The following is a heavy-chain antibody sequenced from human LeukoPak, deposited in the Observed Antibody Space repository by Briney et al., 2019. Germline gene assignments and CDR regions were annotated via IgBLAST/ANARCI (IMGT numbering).Heavy chain of an antibody. CDR1: GGFISSGASD. CDR3: ARAARQGFTMIVVPFFYFDL. J-gene: IGHJ2*01. D-gene: IGHD3-22*01. Sequence: SETLSLTCTVSGGFISSGASDWGWIRQHPKRGLEWVGYINHSGSTYYNPSLGSRVTMSVDTSKNQFSLKLSSVTAADSAVYYCARAARQGFTMIVVPFFYFDLWGRGTLVTVSS. V-gene: IGHV4-31*03. CDR2: INHSGST.